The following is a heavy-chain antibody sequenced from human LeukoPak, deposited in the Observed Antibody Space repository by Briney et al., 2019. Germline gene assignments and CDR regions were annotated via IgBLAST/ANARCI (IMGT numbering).Heavy chain of an antibody. CDR3: AREGSGYDDRLFDY. J-gene: IGHJ4*02. V-gene: IGHV3-21*05. CDR2: ISRSSSYT. D-gene: IGHD5-12*01. Sequence: GGSLRLSCAASGFTFSSYSMNWVRQAPGKGLEWLSYISRSSSYTKYADSVKGRFTISRDNAKNSLYLQMNSLRADDTAVYYCAREGSGYDDRLFDYWGPGTLVTVSS. CDR1: GFTFSSYS.